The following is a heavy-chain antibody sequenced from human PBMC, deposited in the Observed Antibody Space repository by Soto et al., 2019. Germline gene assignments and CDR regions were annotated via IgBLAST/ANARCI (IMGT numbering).Heavy chain of an antibody. CDR3: ARAYYGSGSHFDP. D-gene: IGHD3-10*01. CDR1: GGSISSSRYY. V-gene: IGHV4-61*01. J-gene: IGHJ5*02. CDR2: IYYSGST. Sequence: ETLSRTCIVSGGSISSSRYYWSWIRQPPGKGLEWIGYIYYSGSTNYNPSLKSRVTISVDTSKNQFSLKLSSVTAADTAVYYCARAYYGSGSHFDPWGQGTLVTVS.